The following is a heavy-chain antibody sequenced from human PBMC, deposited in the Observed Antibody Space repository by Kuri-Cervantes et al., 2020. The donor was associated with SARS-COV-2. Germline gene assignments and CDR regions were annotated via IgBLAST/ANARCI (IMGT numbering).Heavy chain of an antibody. CDR2: IWYDGKKK. D-gene: IGHD1-1*01. V-gene: IGHV3-33*08. J-gene: IGHJ4*02. CDR3: VRDGGHWNFDY. Sequence: LKISCAVSGFIFSSFGMHWVRQAPGKGPEWVAVIWYDGKKKYYGDPVKGRFTLSRDNAKNMLFLKMNSLRAEDTAVYYCVRDGGHWNFDYWGQGTLVTVSS. CDR1: GFIFSSFG.